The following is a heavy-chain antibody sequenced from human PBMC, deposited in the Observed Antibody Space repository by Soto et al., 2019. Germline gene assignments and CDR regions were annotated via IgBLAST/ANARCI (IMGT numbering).Heavy chain of an antibody. J-gene: IGHJ4*02. CDR1: GGTFSSYA. CDR2: IIPVFGTT. CDR3: AGDYYDTSRYYYCY. V-gene: IGHV1-69*13. Sequence: ASVKVSCKASGGTFSSYAISWVRQAPGQGLEWLGGIIPVFGTTNYAQKFQGRVTITAGESTSTPYMELSSLRSDDTAVFYCAGDYYDTSRYYYCYWGQRTLVTVAS. D-gene: IGHD3-22*01.